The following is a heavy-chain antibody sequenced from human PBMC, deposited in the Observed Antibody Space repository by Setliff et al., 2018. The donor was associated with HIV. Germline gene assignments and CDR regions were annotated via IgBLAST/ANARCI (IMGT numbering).Heavy chain of an antibody. J-gene: IGHJ3*02. CDR1: GFSFNNYY. Sequence: GESLKISCIASGFSFNNYYMTWVRQAPGKGLEWVADIKQDGSKAYYMDSVKGRFTISRDNPKNSLYLQMTSLRAEDTAVYYCARDDSNGNTDAFDIWGQGTTVTVSS. D-gene: IGHD5-18*01. CDR3: ARDDSNGNTDAFDI. CDR2: IKQDGSKA. V-gene: IGHV3-7*03.